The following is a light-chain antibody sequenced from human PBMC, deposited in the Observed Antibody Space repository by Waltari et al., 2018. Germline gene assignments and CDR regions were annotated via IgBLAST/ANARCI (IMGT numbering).Light chain of an antibody. J-gene: IGLJ2*01. CDR2: GSR. V-gene: IGLV1-40*01. Sequence: YQQFPGRAPNLRISGSRNRPSGVPARFSGSKSGTSASLAITGLQAEDEADYYCQSFDSSLGGVLFGGGTQLTVL. CDR3: QSFDSSLGGVL.